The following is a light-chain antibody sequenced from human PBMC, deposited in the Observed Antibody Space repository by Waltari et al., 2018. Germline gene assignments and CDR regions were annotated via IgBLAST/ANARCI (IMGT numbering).Light chain of an antibody. Sequence: QLVLTQSPSASASLGASVKLNCTLSSGHSTNIIEWLQQRPEKGPRFLMNVKSDGSHNKGVGIPDRFSGSSSGAERYLTISSLQSEDEADYYCQTGGHGTWVFGGGTRLTVL. CDR3: QTGGHGTWV. V-gene: IGLV4-69*01. J-gene: IGLJ3*02. CDR1: SGHSTNI. CDR2: VKSDGSH.